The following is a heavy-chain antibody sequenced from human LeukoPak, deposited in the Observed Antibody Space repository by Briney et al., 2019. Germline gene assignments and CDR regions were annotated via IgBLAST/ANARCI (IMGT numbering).Heavy chain of an antibody. Sequence: GGSLRLSCAASGFTFSSYSMHWVRQAPGKGLEWVSSISSGGGYIYYADSVKGRFTISRDNAENSLSLQMNSLRAEDTAAYYCASLEYTSAYFAYWGQGALVTVSS. V-gene: IGHV3-21*01. CDR2: ISSGGGYI. CDR3: ASLEYTSAYFAY. CDR1: GFTFSSYS. J-gene: IGHJ4*02. D-gene: IGHD6-6*01.